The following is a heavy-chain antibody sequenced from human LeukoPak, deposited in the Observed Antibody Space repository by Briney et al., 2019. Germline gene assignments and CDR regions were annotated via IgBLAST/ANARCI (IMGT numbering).Heavy chain of an antibody. J-gene: IGHJ4*02. D-gene: IGHD3-3*01. Sequence: PGRSLRLSCAASGFTFSTFGMHWVRQAPGKGLEWVAVISYDGSNKYYGDSVKGRFTISRDNSKNTLYLQMNSLRAEDTAVYYCARDPRSRVLYYFDYWGQGTLVTVSS. CDR1: GFTFSTFG. CDR2: ISYDGSNK. V-gene: IGHV3-30*03. CDR3: ARDPRSRVLYYFDY.